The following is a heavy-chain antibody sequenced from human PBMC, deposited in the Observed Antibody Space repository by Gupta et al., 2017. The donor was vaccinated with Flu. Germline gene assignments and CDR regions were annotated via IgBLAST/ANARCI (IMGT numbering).Heavy chain of an antibody. CDR1: GYTFTDHY. J-gene: IGHJ5*02. V-gene: IGHV1-2*06. Sequence: VQLVQSGAEVKKPGASVKVSCKASGYTFTDHYIHWVRQAPGQGLEWMGRINPHSGSRNYQQKFQGRVTITEDSSLSTAYMELSRLRSDDTAVYYCAREKFCHTTSCYRYFDPWGQGTLVTVSS. CDR2: INPHSGSR. D-gene: IGHD2-2*02. CDR3: AREKFCHTTSCYRYFDP.